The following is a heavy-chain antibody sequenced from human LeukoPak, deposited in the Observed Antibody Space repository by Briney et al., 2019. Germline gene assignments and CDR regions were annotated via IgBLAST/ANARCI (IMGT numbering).Heavy chain of an antibody. V-gene: IGHV4-39*01. Sequence: SSETLSLTCTVSGDSISINYNWGWIRQPPGKGLEWIGSIFYSGATYYSPSPKSRVTISVDTSKNQFSLKLSSMTAADTAVYYCVRHRQWLLFPDYWGQGTLVTVSS. J-gene: IGHJ4*02. CDR1: GDSISINYN. CDR3: VRHRQWLLFPDY. D-gene: IGHD6-19*01. CDR2: IFYSGAT.